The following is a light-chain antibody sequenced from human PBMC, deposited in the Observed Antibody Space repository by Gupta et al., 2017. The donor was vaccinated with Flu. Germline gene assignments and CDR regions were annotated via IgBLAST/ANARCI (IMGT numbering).Light chain of an antibody. Sequence: PAPLAVSPGERATLSCRASQSVSSNLAWYQQKPGQAPRLLIYGASTRATGIPARFSGSGSGTEFTLTISSLQSEDFAVYYCQQYKNWPYTFGQGTKLEIK. V-gene: IGKV3-15*01. CDR1: QSVSSN. CDR3: QQYKNWPYT. CDR2: GAS. J-gene: IGKJ2*01.